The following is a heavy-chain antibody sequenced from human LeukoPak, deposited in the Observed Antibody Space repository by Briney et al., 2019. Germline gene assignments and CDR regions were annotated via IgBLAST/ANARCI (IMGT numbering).Heavy chain of an antibody. CDR3: AKSKGSGWSFDY. CDR2: ISGSGGST. J-gene: IGHJ4*02. CDR1: GFTFSSYG. V-gene: IGHV3-23*01. D-gene: IGHD6-19*01. Sequence: PGGSLRLSCAASGFTFSSYGMSWVRQAPGKGLEWVSAISGSGGSTYYADSVKGRFTISRDNSKNTLYLQMNSLRAEDTAVYYCAKSKGSGWSFDYWGQGTLVTVSS.